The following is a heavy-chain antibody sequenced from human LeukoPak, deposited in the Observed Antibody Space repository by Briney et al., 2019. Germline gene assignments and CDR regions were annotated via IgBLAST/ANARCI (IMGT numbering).Heavy chain of an antibody. CDR1: GYTFTVYY. Sequence: ASVKVSCKASGYTFTVYYMHWVRQAPGQGLERMGWINPNSGGTKYAQNFEGRVTMTRDTSITTAYMELSSLRSDDTAIYYYARECSGTYCGEDWGQGTLVTVSS. V-gene: IGHV1-2*02. J-gene: IGHJ4*02. CDR3: ARECSGTYCGED. CDR2: INPNSGGT. D-gene: IGHD1-26*01.